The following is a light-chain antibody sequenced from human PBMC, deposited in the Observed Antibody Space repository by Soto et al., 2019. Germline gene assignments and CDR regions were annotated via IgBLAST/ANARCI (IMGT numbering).Light chain of an antibody. CDR2: GAS. CDR3: QQYGGSPPRSDT. CDR1: QSVSSSY. Sequence: EIVLTQSPGTLSLSPGERATLSCRASQSVSSSYLAWYQQKPGQAPRLLIYGASSRATGIPDRFSGSGSGTDFTLTISRLEADDVAVYYCQQYGGSPPRSDTFGQGTKLEIK. J-gene: IGKJ2*01. V-gene: IGKV3-20*01.